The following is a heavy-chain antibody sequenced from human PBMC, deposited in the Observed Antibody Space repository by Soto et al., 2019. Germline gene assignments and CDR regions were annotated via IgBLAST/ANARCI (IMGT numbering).Heavy chain of an antibody. J-gene: IGHJ4*02. D-gene: IGHD4-17*01. CDR1: GFTFSNYS. CDR3: AKDPLTVTPYFDY. Sequence: VQELESGGGLVQPGGSLRLSCDASGFTFSNYSMSWVRQAPGKGLEWVSTISGSGDNTDYVDSVKGRFTISRDNSKNTLYLQMNSLRAEDTAVYYCAKDPLTVTPYFDYWGQGTLVTVSS. V-gene: IGHV3-23*01. CDR2: ISGSGDNT.